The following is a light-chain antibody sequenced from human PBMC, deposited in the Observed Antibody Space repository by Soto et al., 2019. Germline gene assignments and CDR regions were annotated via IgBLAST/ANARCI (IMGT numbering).Light chain of an antibody. J-gene: IGLJ1*01. CDR1: STDVGGYNY. CDR3: SSYAGNNIHYV. V-gene: IGLV2-8*01. CDR2: EVS. Sequence: QFVLTQPPSASGSAGQSVTISCTGTSTDVGGYNYVSWYQQHPGKAPKLMIYEVSKRPSGVPDRFSGSKSGNTASLTVSGLQAEDEADYYCSSYAGNNIHYVFGTGTKVTVL.